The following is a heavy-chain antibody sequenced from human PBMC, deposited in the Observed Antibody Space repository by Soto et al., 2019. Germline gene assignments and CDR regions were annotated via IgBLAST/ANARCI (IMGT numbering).Heavy chain of an antibody. J-gene: IGHJ6*02. CDR2: IYSAGNT. CDR1: GFTFSSNY. CDR3: ARDFVVGGPTINYYYGMDV. D-gene: IGHD1-26*01. Sequence: GSLRLSCAASGFTFSSNYMSWVRQAPGKGLEWISIIYSAGNTYYADSVKGRFTISRDNSKNTLYLQMNSLGAEDTAVYYCARDFVVGGPTINYYYGMDVWGQGTTVTVSS. V-gene: IGHV3-66*01.